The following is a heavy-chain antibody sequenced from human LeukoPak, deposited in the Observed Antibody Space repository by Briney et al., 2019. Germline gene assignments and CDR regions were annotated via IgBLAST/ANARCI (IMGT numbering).Heavy chain of an antibody. Sequence: PGGSLRLSCAASGFTFSSYAMSWVRQAPGKGLEWVSAISGSGGITSYADSVKGRFTISRDNSKNTLYLQMNRLRAEDTAVYYCAKVPLIAAPKHFDYWGQGTLVTVSS. CDR1: GFTFSSYA. V-gene: IGHV3-23*01. CDR2: ISGSGGIT. D-gene: IGHD6-13*01. CDR3: AKVPLIAAPKHFDY. J-gene: IGHJ4*02.